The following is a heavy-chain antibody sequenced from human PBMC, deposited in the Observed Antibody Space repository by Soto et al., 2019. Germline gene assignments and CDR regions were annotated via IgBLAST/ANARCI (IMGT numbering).Heavy chain of an antibody. J-gene: IGHJ3*02. CDR2: ISYDGSNK. V-gene: IGHV3-30*18. Sequence: QVQLVESGGGVVQPGKSLRLSCAASGFTFSGYGMHWVRQAPGKGLEWVAVISYDGSNKYYADSVKGRFTISRDNSKNTMYLQMNSLRAEDTSVYYCAKTTGDGAYDIWGQGTMVIVSS. CDR1: GFTFSGYG. CDR3: AKTTGDGAYDI. D-gene: IGHD7-27*01.